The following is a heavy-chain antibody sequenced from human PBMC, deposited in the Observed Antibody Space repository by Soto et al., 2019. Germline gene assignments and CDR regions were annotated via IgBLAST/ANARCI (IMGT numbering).Heavy chain of an antibody. CDR2: IYYSGST. V-gene: IGHV4-59*06. CDR3: ARGRYQLPSYNWFDP. D-gene: IGHD2-2*01. Sequence: SETLSLTCSISGGSIGYYYWSWIRQPPGKGLEWIGYIYYSGSTYYNPSLKSRVTISVDTSKNQFSLKPSSVTAADTAVYYCARGRYQLPSYNWFDPWGQGTLVTVSS. CDR1: GGSIGYYY. J-gene: IGHJ5*02.